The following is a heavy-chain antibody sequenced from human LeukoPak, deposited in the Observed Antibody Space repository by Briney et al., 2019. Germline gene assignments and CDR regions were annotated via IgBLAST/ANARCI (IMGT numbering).Heavy chain of an antibody. D-gene: IGHD3-10*01. J-gene: IGHJ4*02. CDR1: GYSTSSGYY. CDR3: ARGGRVYYGSGSYYNY. CDR2: IYHSGST. V-gene: IGHV4-38-2*02. Sequence: SETLSLTCTVSGYSTSSGYYWGWIRQPPGKGLEWIGSIYHSGSTYYNPSLKSRVTISVDTSKNQFSLKLSSVTAADTAVYYCARGGRVYYGSGSYYNYWGQGTLATVPS.